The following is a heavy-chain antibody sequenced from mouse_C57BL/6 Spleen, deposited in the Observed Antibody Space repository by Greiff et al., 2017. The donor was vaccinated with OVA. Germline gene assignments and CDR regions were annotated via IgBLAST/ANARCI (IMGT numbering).Heavy chain of an antibody. J-gene: IGHJ1*03. V-gene: IGHV5-16*01. CDR3: ARDYSNYDWYFDV. CDR1: GFTFSDYY. CDR2: INYDGSST. Sequence: EVKLEESEGGLVQPGSSMKLSCTASGFTFSDYYMAWVRQVPEKGLEWVANINYDGSSTYYLDSLKSRFIISRDNAKNILYLQMSSLKSEDTATYYCARDYSNYDWYFDVWGTGTTVTVSS. D-gene: IGHD2-5*01.